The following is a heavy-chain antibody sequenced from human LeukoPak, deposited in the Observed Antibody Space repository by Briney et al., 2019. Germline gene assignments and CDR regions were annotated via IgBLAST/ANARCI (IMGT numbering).Heavy chain of an antibody. CDR2: IDREDGQT. Sequence: ASVKVSCKVSGYTLSEISMYWVRQAPGKGLEWMGGIDREDGQTIYAQKFQGRVTMTEDTSTDTAYMEVSRLTSEDTAFYYCATVGYSYGAFDYWGQGTLLTVSS. CDR3: ATVGYSYGAFDY. D-gene: IGHD5-18*01. CDR1: GYTLSEIS. V-gene: IGHV1-24*01. J-gene: IGHJ4*02.